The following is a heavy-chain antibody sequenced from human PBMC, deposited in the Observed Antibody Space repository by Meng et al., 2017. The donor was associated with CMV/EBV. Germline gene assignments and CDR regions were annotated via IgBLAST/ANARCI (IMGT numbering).Heavy chain of an antibody. CDR3: ARGRGGYCSSTSCLFDY. D-gene: IGHD2-2*01. V-gene: IGHV1-8*03. CDR1: GYTFTSYD. Sequence: ASVKVSCKASGYTFTSYDINWVRQATGQELEWMGWMNPNSGNTGYAQKFQGRVTITRNPSISTAYMELSSLRSEDTAVYYCARGRGGYCSSTSCLFDYWGQGTLVTVSS. CDR2: MNPNSGNT. J-gene: IGHJ4*02.